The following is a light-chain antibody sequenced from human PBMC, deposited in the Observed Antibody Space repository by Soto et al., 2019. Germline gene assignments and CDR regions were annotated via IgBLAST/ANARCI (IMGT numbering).Light chain of an antibody. CDR3: QEYNNWHPIT. CDR1: QSLSNK. V-gene: IGKV3-15*01. Sequence: EIVMTQSPATLSVSPGERATLSCRASQSLSNKLAWYQQKPGQAPRLLIYGASTRATGIPARFSGSGSGTEFTLTISSLQSEDFAVYYCQEYNNWHPITFGGGTK. CDR2: GAS. J-gene: IGKJ4*01.